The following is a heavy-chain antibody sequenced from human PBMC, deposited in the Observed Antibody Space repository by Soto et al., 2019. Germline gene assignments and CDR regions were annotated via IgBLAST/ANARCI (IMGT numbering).Heavy chain of an antibody. V-gene: IGHV3-7*01. CDR3: ACGGSESDY. CDR1: GFTFSGYW. J-gene: IGHJ4*02. Sequence: EVQLVESGGGLVQPGGSLRLSCAASGFTFSGYWMTWVRQAPGKGLEWVANIKEDGSEKNYVDSVKGRFTISRDNAKNSLYLQMNSLRAEDTAVYYCACGGSESDYWGQGTLVTVSS. D-gene: IGHD3-16*01. CDR2: IKEDGSEK.